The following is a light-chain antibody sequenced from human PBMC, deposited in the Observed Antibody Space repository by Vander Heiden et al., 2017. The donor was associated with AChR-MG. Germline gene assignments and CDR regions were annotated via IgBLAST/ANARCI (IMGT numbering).Light chain of an antibody. CDR1: QSISNW. J-gene: IGKJ2*03. CDR3: QQYKSYPYS. V-gene: IGKV1-5*03. Sequence: DIQMTQSPSTLSASVGDRVTITCRASQSISNWLAGYQQKPGKAPKLLIYKASSLETGVPSRFSGSGSGTEFTLTISSLQPDDSATYYCQQYKSYPYSFGQGTKLEIK. CDR2: KAS.